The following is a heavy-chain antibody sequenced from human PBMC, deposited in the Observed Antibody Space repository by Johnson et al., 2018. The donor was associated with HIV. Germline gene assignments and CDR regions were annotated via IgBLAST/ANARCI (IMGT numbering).Heavy chain of an antibody. J-gene: IGHJ3*02. D-gene: IGHD3-10*01. CDR2: IAHDGSNK. V-gene: IGHV3-33*05. Sequence: QVQLVESGGGVVQPGGSLRLSCAVPGFTFSSFDIHWVRQAPGKGLEWVANIAHDGSNKFYADSVRGRFTISRDNSKNTLYLQMNSLRAEDTAVYYCASDNGGTKDAFYMWGQGTMVTVSS. CDR3: ASDNGGTKDAFYM. CDR1: GFTFSSFD.